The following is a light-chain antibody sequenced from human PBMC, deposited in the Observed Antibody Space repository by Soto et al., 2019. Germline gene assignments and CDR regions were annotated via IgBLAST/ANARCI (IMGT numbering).Light chain of an antibody. J-gene: IGKJ2*01. V-gene: IGKV1-39*01. CDR3: QQSHSTPYT. CDR1: RTISSY. CDR2: TAS. Sequence: DIQMTQSPSSLSASVGDRVTITCRASRTISSYLNWYQQKPGKAPKLLVYTASSLQSGVPSRFSGSGSGTDFTLTISSLQPEDFASYYCQQSHSTPYTFGQGTKLEIK.